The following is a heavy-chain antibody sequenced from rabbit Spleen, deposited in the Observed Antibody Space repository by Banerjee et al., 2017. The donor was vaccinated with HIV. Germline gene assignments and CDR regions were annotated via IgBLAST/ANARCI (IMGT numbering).Heavy chain of an antibody. V-gene: IGHV1S45*01. Sequence: QLVESGGGLVQPGGSLKLSCKASGFSFSDRDVMCWVRQAPGKGLEWIACINAATGKPVYATWAKGRFTISRTSSTTVTLRMTSLTAADTATYFCARDESNLGWGDMDLWGQGTLVTVS. CDR2: INAATGKP. D-gene: IGHD4-1*01. J-gene: IGHJ6*01. CDR1: GFSFSDRDV. CDR3: ARDESNLGWGDMDL.